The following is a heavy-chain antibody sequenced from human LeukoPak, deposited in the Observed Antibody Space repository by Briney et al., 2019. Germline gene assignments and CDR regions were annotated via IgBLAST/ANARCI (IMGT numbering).Heavy chain of an antibody. V-gene: IGHV4-61*08. Sequence: SETLSLTCAVSGGSISSGGYSWSWIRQPPGKGLEWIGYIYYSGSTNYNPSLKSRVTISVDTSKNQFSLKLSSVTAADTAVYYCARAKIAVAGNLYYYYGMDVWGQGTTVTVSS. CDR1: GGSISSGGYS. J-gene: IGHJ6*02. CDR2: IYYSGST. CDR3: ARAKIAVAGNLYYYYGMDV. D-gene: IGHD6-19*01.